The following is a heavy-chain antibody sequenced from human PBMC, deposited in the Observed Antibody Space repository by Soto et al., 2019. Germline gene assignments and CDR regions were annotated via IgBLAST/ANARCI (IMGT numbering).Heavy chain of an antibody. Sequence: PSETLSLTCTVSGGSISSGDYYWSWIRQPPGKGLEWIGYIYYSGSTYYNPSLKSRVTISVDTSKNQFSLRLSSVTAADTAVYYCARRVAAATDWFDPWGQGTLVTVSS. V-gene: IGHV4-30-4*01. J-gene: IGHJ5*02. CDR1: GGSISSGDYY. D-gene: IGHD2-2*01. CDR3: ARRVAAATDWFDP. CDR2: IYYSGST.